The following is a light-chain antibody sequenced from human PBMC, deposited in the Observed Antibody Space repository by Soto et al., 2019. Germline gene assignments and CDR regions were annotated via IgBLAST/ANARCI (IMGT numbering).Light chain of an antibody. J-gene: IGKJ4*01. Sequence: EIVMTQSPATLSVSPGERATPSCRASQSVSSNLAWYQQKPGQAPRLLFYGASTRATGIPARFSGSGSGTEFTLTISSLQSEDFAVYYCQQYNNWPLTFGGGTKVEIK. CDR1: QSVSSN. V-gene: IGKV3-15*01. CDR3: QQYNNWPLT. CDR2: GAS.